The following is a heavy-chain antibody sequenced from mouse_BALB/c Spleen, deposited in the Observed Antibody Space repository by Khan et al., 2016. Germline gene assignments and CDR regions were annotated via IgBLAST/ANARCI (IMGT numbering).Heavy chain of an antibody. CDR3: ARVGN. J-gene: IGHJ4*01. V-gene: IGHV3-1*02. CDR2: IHYSGST. D-gene: IGHD1-1*02. CDR1: GYSITSGYS. Sequence: EVQLQESGPDLVKPSQSLSLTCTVTGYSITSGYSWHLMRQFPRNKLEWMGNIHYSGSTKYNPTLKGRVTLTRDTSTNKFFLQLNSVTTEDTATYYWARVGNWGQGASVTVSS.